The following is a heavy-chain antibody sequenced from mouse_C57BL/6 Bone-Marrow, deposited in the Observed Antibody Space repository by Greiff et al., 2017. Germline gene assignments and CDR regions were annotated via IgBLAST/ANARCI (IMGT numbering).Heavy chain of an antibody. CDR1: GYTFTSYW. CDR2: IHPNSGST. CDR3: ARSIGYSFYYLDY. D-gene: IGHD3-1*01. Sequence: LQQPGAELVKPGASVKLSCKASGYTFTSYWMHWVKQRPGQGLEWIGMIHPNSGSTNYNEKFKSKATLTVDKSSSTAYMQLSSLTSEDSAVYYCARSIGYSFYYLDYWGQGTTLTVSS. J-gene: IGHJ2*01. V-gene: IGHV1-64*01.